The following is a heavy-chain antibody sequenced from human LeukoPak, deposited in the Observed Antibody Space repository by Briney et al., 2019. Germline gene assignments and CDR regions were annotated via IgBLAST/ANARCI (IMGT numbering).Heavy chain of an antibody. CDR3: AAESYDSSGLDY. V-gene: IGHV4-59*08. Sequence: SETLSLTCTVSGASISNYYWSWIRQSPGKGLEWIGYMLYSGSTNQNPSLRSRVTISVDTSKNQVSLKLSSVTAADTAVYYCAAESYDSSGLDYWGQGTLVTVSS. CDR2: MLYSGST. J-gene: IGHJ4*02. CDR1: GASISNYY. D-gene: IGHD3-22*01.